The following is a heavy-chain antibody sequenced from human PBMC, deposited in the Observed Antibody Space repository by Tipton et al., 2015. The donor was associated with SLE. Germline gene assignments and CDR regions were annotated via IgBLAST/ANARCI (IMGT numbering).Heavy chain of an antibody. J-gene: IGHJ6*02. CDR2: IYTSGST. Sequence: TLSLTCTVSGGSISSYYWSWIRQPAGKGLEWIGRIYTSGSTNYNPSLKSRVTMSVDTSKKQFSLKLSSVTAADTAVYYCASGSIVLRYYGMDVWGQGTTVTVSS. CDR3: ASGSIVLRYYGMDV. D-gene: IGHD2-8*02. V-gene: IGHV4-4*07. CDR1: GGSISSYY.